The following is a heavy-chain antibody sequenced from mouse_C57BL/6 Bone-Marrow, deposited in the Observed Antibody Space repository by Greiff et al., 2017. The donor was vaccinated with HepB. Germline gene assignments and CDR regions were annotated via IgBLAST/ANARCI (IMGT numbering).Heavy chain of an antibody. CDR1: GYTFTDYY. V-gene: IGHV1-26*01. J-gene: IGHJ3*01. Sequence: VQLQQSGPELVKPGASVKISCKASGYTFTDYYMNWVKQSHGKSLEWIGDINPNNGGTSYNQKFKGKATLTVDKSSSTAYMELRSLTSEDSAVYYCANDGYYAWFAYWGQGTLVTVSA. D-gene: IGHD2-3*01. CDR3: ANDGYYAWFAY. CDR2: INPNNGGT.